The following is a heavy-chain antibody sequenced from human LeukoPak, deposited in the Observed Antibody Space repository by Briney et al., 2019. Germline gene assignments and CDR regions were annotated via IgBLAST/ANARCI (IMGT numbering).Heavy chain of an antibody. CDR3: ARHETGPYFDY. J-gene: IGHJ4*02. Sequence: GESLKISCNVSGYSFTSYWIGWVRQMPGKGLECMGIIYPGDSDTRYSPSSQGQVTISADKSISTAYLQWSSLKASDTAMYYCARHETGPYFDYWGQGTLVTVSS. CDR2: IYPGDSDT. V-gene: IGHV5-51*01. CDR1: GYSFTSYW. D-gene: IGHD1-1*01.